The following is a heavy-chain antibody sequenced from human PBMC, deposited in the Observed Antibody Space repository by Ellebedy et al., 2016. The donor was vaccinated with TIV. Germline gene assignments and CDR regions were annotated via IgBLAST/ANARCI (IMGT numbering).Heavy chain of an antibody. D-gene: IGHD1-26*01. CDR2: IYPGDFDT. Sequence: GESLKISCKGSGYRFTDYWIGWVRHMPGKGLEWRGIIYPGDFDTRYSPPFKGQVIISDDKSISTAYLQFSSLKASDTAMYYSVKTDLPYSGSYSNWFDPWGQGTLVTVS. V-gene: IGHV5-51*01. J-gene: IGHJ5*02. CDR3: VKTDLPYSGSYSNWFDP. CDR1: GYRFTDYW.